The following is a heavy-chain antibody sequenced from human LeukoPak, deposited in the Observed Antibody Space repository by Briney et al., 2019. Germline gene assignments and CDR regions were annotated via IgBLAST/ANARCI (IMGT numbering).Heavy chain of an antibody. D-gene: IGHD4-17*01. CDR1: GGSISSSSYY. CDR2: IYYSGST. J-gene: IGHJ4*02. CDR3: ARVLGSRHGDYDFDY. Sequence: KTSETLSLTCTVSGGSISSSSYYWGWIRQPPGKGLEWIGSIYYSGSTYYNPSLKSRVTISVDTSKNQFSLKLSSVTAADTAVYYCARVLGSRHGDYDFDYWGQGTLVTVSS. V-gene: IGHV4-39*07.